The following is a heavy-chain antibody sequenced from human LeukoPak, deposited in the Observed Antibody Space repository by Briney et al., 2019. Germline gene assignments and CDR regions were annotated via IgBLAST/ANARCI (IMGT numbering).Heavy chain of an antibody. CDR3: ARALFPYCSSTSCHSGYFDY. CDR2: IIPIFGTA. V-gene: IGHV1-69*13. J-gene: IGHJ4*02. Sequence: GASVKVSCKASGGTFSSYAISWVRQAPGQGLERMGGIIPIFGTANYAQKFQGRVTITADESTSTAYMELSSLRSEDTAVYYCARALFPYCSSTSCHSGYFDYWGQGTLVTVSS. D-gene: IGHD2-2*01. CDR1: GGTFSSYA.